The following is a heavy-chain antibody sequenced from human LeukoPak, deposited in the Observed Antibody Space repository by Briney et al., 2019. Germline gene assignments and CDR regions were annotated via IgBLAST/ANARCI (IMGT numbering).Heavy chain of an antibody. D-gene: IGHD6-19*01. CDR2: ISSSGSTI. J-gene: IGHJ6*03. Sequence: PGGSLRLSCAASGFTFSDYYMSWIRQAPGKGLEWVSYISSSGSTIYYADSVKGRFTISRDNAKNSLYLQMNSLRAEDTAVYYCAREVSGLYSSGWYYYYYYMDVWGKGTTVTVSS. V-gene: IGHV3-11*01. CDR1: GFTFSDYY. CDR3: AREVSGLYSSGWYYYYYYMDV.